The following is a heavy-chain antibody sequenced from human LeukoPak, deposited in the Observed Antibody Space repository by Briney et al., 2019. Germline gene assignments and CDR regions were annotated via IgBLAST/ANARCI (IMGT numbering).Heavy chain of an antibody. J-gene: IGHJ4*02. CDR1: GYTFTGYY. D-gene: IGHD5-12*01. V-gene: IGHV1-2*02. Sequence: ASVKVSCKASGYTFTGYYMHWVRQAPGQGLEWMGWINPNSGGTNYAQKFQGRVTMTRDTSISTAYMELSRLRSEDTAVYYCATDLFVVSKGGFPYYFDYWGQGTLVTVSS. CDR2: INPNSGGT. CDR3: ATDLFVVSKGGFPYYFDY.